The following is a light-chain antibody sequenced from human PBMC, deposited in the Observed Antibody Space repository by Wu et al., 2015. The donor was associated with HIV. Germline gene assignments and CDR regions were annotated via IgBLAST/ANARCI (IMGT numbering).Light chain of an antibody. CDR3: QQYNNWVIT. CDR1: QSVSSN. J-gene: IGKJ5*01. Sequence: EIVMTQSPANLSVSPGERATLSCRASQSVSSNFAWYQQKPGQAPRLLIYGASTRATGIPARFSGSGSGTEFTLTISSLQSEDIAVYYCQQYNNWVITFGQGTRLEIK. CDR2: GAS. V-gene: IGKV3-15*01.